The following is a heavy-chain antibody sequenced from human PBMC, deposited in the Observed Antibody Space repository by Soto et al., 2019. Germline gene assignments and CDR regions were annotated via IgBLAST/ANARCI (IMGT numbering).Heavy chain of an antibody. J-gene: IGHJ4*02. Sequence: EVQLLESGGGLVQPGGSLRLSCAASGFTFSSYAMSWVRQAPGKGLEWVSAISGSGGSTYDADSVKGRFTISRDNSKNTLYLQMNSLRAEDTAVYYCANSIAAAGIAMDYWGQGTLVTVSS. CDR1: GFTFSSYA. CDR3: ANSIAAAGIAMDY. V-gene: IGHV3-23*01. CDR2: ISGSGGST. D-gene: IGHD6-13*01.